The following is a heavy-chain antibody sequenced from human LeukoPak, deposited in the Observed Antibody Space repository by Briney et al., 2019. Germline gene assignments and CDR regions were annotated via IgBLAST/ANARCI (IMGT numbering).Heavy chain of an antibody. J-gene: IGHJ4*02. CDR2: INSGSNSI. Sequence: GGSLRLSCAASGFTFSIYSMNWVRQAPGKGLEWVSSINSGSNSIYYADSVKGRFTISRDNAKNSLYLQMNSLRAEDTAVYYCARDRSANYWGQGTLVTVSS. CDR1: GFTFSIYS. CDR3: ARDRSANY. V-gene: IGHV3-21*01.